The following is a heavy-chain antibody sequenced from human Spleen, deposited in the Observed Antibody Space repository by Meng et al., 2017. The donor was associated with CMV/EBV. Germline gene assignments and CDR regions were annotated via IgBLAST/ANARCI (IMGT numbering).Heavy chain of an antibody. V-gene: IGHV3-23*01. Sequence: GESLKISCAASGFNFANYAMTWVRQAPGKGLEWVSTITPGVRTHYADSVKGRFTISRDNAKNTLYLQMNSLRAEDTAVYYCARGRGITIFGVVPPSGFDPWGQGTLVTVSS. CDR2: ITPGVRT. CDR1: GFNFANYA. J-gene: IGHJ5*02. D-gene: IGHD3-3*01. CDR3: ARGRGITIFGVVPPSGFDP.